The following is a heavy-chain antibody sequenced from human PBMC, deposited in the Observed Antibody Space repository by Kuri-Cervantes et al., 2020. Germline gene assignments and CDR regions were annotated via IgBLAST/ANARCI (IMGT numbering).Heavy chain of an antibody. CDR2: INPSGGST. CDR1: GYTFTSYY. D-gene: IGHD5-24*01. V-gene: IGHV1-46*01. Sequence: ASVKVSCKASGYTFTSYYMHWVRQAPGQGLEWMGIINPSGGSTSYAQKFQGRVTMTRDRSASTVYMEMRGLRSEDTAVYYCARSGQLQELYYYYMDVWGKGTTVTVSS. J-gene: IGHJ6*03. CDR3: ARSGQLQELYYYYMDV.